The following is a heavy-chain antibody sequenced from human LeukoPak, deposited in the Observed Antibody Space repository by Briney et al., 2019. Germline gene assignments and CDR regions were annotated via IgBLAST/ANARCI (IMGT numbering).Heavy chain of an antibody. CDR3: ARDLRGYSYGFINY. J-gene: IGHJ4*02. CDR1: GYTFTGYY. Sequence: ASVTVSCKASGYTFTGYYMHWVRQAPGPGLEWKGWINPNSGGTNYAQKFQGRVTMTRDTSISTAYRELSRLRSDDTAVYYCARDLRGYSYGFINYWGQGTLVTVSS. CDR2: INPNSGGT. D-gene: IGHD5-18*01. V-gene: IGHV1-2*02.